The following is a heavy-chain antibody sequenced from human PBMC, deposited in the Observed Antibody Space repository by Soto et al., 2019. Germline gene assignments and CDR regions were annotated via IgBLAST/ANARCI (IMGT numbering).Heavy chain of an antibody. J-gene: IGHJ4*02. Sequence: ASVKVSCKASGYTFTSYGISWLRQAPGQGLEWMGWISAYNGNTNYAQKVQGRVTMTTDTSTSTAYMELRSLRSDDTAVYYCARGTGSLGYCSGDSCYTFDYWGQGTLVTV. D-gene: IGHD2-15*01. V-gene: IGHV1-18*04. CDR3: ARGTGSLGYCSGDSCYTFDY. CDR1: GYTFTSYG. CDR2: ISAYNGNT.